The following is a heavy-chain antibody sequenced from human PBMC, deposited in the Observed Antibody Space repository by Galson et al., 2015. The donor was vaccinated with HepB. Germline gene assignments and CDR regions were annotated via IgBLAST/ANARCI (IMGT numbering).Heavy chain of an antibody. CDR2: ISAHNDDT. V-gene: IGHV1-18*01. CDR1: GYTFTNSV. CDR3: ASGIESTNSEVDC. D-gene: IGHD1-14*01. Sequence: QSGAEVKKPGASVKVSCQASGYTFTNSVINWVRQAPGQGLEWPRWISAHNDDTKYASKFQGRVTMTKETSTNTANMELRSLRSDDTAVYFCASGIESTNSEVDCWGQGTLVIVSS. J-gene: IGHJ4*02.